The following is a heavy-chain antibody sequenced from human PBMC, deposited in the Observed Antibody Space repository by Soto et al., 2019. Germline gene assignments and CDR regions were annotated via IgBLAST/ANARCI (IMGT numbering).Heavy chain of an antibody. CDR1: GGSISSYY. CDR3: ARFKQLPPVYYYMHV. CDR2: IYYSGST. D-gene: IGHD6-6*01. Sequence: QVQLQESGPGLVKPSETLSLTCTVSGGSISSYYWSWIRQPPGKGLEWIGYIYYSGSTNYNPSLQSPVTLSVDTSKNQFYLKLSSVTAADTAVYYCARFKQLPPVYYYMHVWGKGTTVTVSS. V-gene: IGHV4-59*01. J-gene: IGHJ6*03.